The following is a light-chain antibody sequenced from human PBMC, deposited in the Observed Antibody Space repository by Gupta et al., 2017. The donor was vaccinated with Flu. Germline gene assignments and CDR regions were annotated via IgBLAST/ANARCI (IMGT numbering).Light chain of an antibody. V-gene: IGKV4-1*01. CDR3: QQYYSTPVT. Sequence: SLGERATINCKSSQSVLYSSNNKNYLAWYQQKPGQPPKLLIYWASTRESGVPDRFSGRGSGTDFTLTISSLQAEDVAVYYCQQYYSTPVTFGPGTKVEIK. J-gene: IGKJ3*01. CDR2: WAS. CDR1: QSVLYSSNNKNY.